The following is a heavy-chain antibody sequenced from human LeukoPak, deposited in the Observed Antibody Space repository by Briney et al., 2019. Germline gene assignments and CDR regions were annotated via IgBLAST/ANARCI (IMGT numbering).Heavy chain of an antibody. CDR3: AKSPIGGVIAHFDY. V-gene: IGHV3-11*01. Sequence: PGGSLRLSCAASGFTFSDSYMTWIRQAPGKGLEWVSYISNSGSSIYYADSVKGRFTTSRDNAKSSLYLQMNSLRAEDTALYYCAKSPIGGVIAHFDYWGQGTLVTVSS. D-gene: IGHD3-16*02. CDR2: ISNSGSSI. CDR1: GFTFSDSY. J-gene: IGHJ4*02.